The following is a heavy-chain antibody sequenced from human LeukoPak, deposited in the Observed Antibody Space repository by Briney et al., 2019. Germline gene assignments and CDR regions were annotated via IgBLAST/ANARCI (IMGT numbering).Heavy chain of an antibody. CDR2: ISSSSTYI. CDR1: GFTFSSYS. CDR3: SRNTITGYYYGMDV. V-gene: IGHV3-21*01. D-gene: IGHD3-10*01. J-gene: IGHJ6*02. Sequence: GGSLRLSCAASGFTFSSYSMNWVRQAPGKGLEWVSSISSSSTYIYYADSVKGRFTISRDNAKNSLYLQMNSLRAEDTAVFYCSRNTITGYYYGMDVWGQGTTVTVSS.